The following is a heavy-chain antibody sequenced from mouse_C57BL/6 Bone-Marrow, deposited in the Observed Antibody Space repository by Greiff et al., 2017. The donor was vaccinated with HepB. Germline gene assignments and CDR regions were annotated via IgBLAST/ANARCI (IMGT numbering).Heavy chain of an antibody. Sequence: VQLQQPGAELVMPGASVKLSCKASGYTFTSYWMHWVKQRPGQGLEWIGEIDPSDSYTNYNQKFKGKSTLTVDKSSSTAYMQLSGLTSEDSAVYYCARGGYSNYEGAWFAYWGQGTLVTVSA. J-gene: IGHJ3*01. D-gene: IGHD2-5*01. V-gene: IGHV1-69*01. CDR2: IDPSDSYT. CDR3: ARGGYSNYEGAWFAY. CDR1: GYTFTSYW.